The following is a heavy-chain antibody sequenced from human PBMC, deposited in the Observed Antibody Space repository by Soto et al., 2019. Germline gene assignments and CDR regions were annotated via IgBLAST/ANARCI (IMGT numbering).Heavy chain of an antibody. CDR1: GGSISIGAYY. Sequence: QVQLQESGPGLVKPSQTLSLTCTVSGGSISIGAYYWSWIRQHPGKGLEWIGYIHYSGSTYYSPSLKSRPTISVDTSKNQFSLKLSSLTAADTAVYYCARSSPFDPWGQGTLVTVSS. V-gene: IGHV4-31*03. CDR3: ARSSPFDP. J-gene: IGHJ5*02. CDR2: IHYSGST.